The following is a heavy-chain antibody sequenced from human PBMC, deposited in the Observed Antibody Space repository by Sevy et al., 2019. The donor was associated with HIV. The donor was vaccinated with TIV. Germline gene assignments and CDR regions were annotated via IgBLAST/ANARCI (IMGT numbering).Heavy chain of an antibody. D-gene: IGHD6-13*01. CDR1: GFTFSSYW. CDR2: IKQDGSEK. CDR3: ARCLGIAAAGDYYYGMDV. Sequence: GGSLRLSCAASGFTFSSYWMSWVRQAPGKGLEWVANIKQDGSEKYYVDSVKGRFTISRDNAKNSLYLQMNSLRAEDTAVYYCARCLGIAAAGDYYYGMDVSGQGTSVTVSS. J-gene: IGHJ6*02. V-gene: IGHV3-7*01.